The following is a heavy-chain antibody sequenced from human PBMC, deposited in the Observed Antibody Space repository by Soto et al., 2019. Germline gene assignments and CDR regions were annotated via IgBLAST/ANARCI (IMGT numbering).Heavy chain of an antibody. Sequence: QEQLVQSGAEVKKPGASLKVSCKASGYTFTDYYIHWVRQAPGQGLEWVGWINPDSGGTNLAQRLQGRVTMTSDTSINSAYMEFGSLGSDDTAVYYCAIRTGQLAIIAEFDGDWFFEVWGRGTLVTVSS. V-gene: IGHV1-2*02. J-gene: IGHJ2*01. D-gene: IGHD2-2*01. CDR2: INPDSGGT. CDR1: GYTFTDYY. CDR3: AIRTGQLAIIAEFDGDWFFEV.